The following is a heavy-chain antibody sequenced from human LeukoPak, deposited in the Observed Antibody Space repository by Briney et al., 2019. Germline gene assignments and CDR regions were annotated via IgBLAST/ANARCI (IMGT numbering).Heavy chain of an antibody. Sequence: ASVKVSCKASGGTFSSYAISWVRQAPGQGLEWMGGIIPIFGTANYAQKFQGRVTITADESTSTAYMELSSLRSEDTAVYYCARDSEYYDSSGYHPDYFDYWGQGTLVAVSS. CDR3: ARDSEYYDSSGYHPDYFDY. CDR2: IIPIFGTA. V-gene: IGHV1-69*01. CDR1: GGTFSSYA. J-gene: IGHJ4*02. D-gene: IGHD3-22*01.